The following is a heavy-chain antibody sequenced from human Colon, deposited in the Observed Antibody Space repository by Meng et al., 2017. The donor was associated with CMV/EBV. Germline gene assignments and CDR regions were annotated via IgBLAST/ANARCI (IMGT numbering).Heavy chain of an antibody. CDR3: ARAGDDYFDL. D-gene: IGHD5-24*01. Sequence: ASVKVFCKASGYTFTAYKIHWVRQAPGQGLEWMGWINPNMGGPTYAQKFKGRVTVTKDTSISTVYMEVNSLTSDDTAVYYCARAGDDYFDLWGQGTLVTVSS. CDR1: GYTFTAYK. CDR2: INPNMGGP. J-gene: IGHJ4*02. V-gene: IGHV1-2*02.